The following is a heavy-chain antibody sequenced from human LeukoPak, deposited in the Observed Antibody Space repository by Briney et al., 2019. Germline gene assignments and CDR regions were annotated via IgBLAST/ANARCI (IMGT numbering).Heavy chain of an antibody. V-gene: IGHV4-59*01. Sequence: SETXSXTXTXXGGSISSYYWSWIRQPPGKGLEWIGYIYYSGSTNYNPSLKSRVTISVDTSKNQFSLKLSSVTAADTAVYYCARGDDSSGYYFRDAFDIWGQGTMVTVSS. J-gene: IGHJ3*02. CDR3: ARGDDSSGYYFRDAFDI. CDR1: GGSISSYY. D-gene: IGHD3-22*01. CDR2: IYYSGST.